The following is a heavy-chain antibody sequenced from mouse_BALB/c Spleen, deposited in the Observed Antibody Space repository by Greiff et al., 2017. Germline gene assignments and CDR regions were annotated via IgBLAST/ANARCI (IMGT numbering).Heavy chain of an antibody. D-gene: IGHD3-2*01. CDR1: GYTFTSYW. Sequence: QVQLQQSGAELAKPGASVKMSCKASGYTFTSYWMHWVKQRPGQGLEWIGYINPSTGYTEYNQKFKDKATLTADKSSSTAYMQLSSLTSEDSAVYYCARETARATDFDYWGQGTTLTVSS. J-gene: IGHJ2*01. CDR2: INPSTGYT. CDR3: ARETARATDFDY. V-gene: IGHV1-7*01.